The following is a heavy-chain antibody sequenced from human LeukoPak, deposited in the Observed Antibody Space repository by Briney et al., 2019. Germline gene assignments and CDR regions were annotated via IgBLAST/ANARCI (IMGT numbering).Heavy chain of an antibody. V-gene: IGHV3-30*18. D-gene: IGHD2-21*02. CDR3: AKDGNMVVVTYWFDP. CDR2: ISYDGSNK. CDR1: GFTFSSYG. Sequence: GRSLRLSCAASGFTFSSYGMHWVRQAPGKGLEWVAVISYDGSNKYYADSVKGRFTISRDNSKNTLYLQMNSLRAEDTAVYYCAKDGNMVVVTYWFDPWGQGTLVTVSS. J-gene: IGHJ5*02.